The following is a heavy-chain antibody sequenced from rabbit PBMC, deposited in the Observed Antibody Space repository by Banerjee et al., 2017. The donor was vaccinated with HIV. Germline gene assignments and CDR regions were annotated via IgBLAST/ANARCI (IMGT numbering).Heavy chain of an antibody. CDR3: ARDLAVVIGWNFDL. CDR2: INTSSGST. CDR1: GFSFSNKYV. D-gene: IGHD1-1*01. Sequence: QEQLVESGGGLVTLGGSLTLTCTASGFSFSNKYVMCWVRQAPGKGLEWIACINTSSGSTVYATWAKGRFTISRTSSTTLALQMTSLTAADTATYFCARDLAVVIGWNFDLWGQGTLVTVS. V-gene: IGHV1S45*01. J-gene: IGHJ4*01.